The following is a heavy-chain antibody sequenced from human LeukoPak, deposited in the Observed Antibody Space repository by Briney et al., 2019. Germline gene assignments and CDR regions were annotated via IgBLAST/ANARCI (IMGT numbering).Heavy chain of an antibody. D-gene: IGHD3-22*01. CDR3: AKGSKAVVFTRDHYMDV. Sequence: GGSLRLSCAASGFNFSDYRMTWVRQAPGKGLEWVAFIRYDGSNKYYADSVKGRFTISRDNSKSTLYLQMNSLRAEDTAVYYCAKGSKAVVFTRDHYMDVWGKGTTVTFSS. CDR1: GFNFSDYR. CDR2: IRYDGSNK. J-gene: IGHJ6*03. V-gene: IGHV3-30*02.